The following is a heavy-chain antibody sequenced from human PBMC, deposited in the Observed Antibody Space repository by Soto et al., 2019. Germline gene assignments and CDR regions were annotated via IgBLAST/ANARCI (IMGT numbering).Heavy chain of an antibody. CDR1: GYSFTTYA. Sequence: QVQVVQSGAEVKKPGASVKVSCKASGYSFTTYAMHWVRQAPGQGLEWMGWINGGNDNTKYSQKFQGRVTITRDTSANNVYLELNRLISEGPAIYYCARQQLGPRIFDYWGQGTLVTVSS. CDR3: ARQQLGPRIFDY. D-gene: IGHD6-13*01. V-gene: IGHV1-3*01. CDR2: INGGNDNT. J-gene: IGHJ4*02.